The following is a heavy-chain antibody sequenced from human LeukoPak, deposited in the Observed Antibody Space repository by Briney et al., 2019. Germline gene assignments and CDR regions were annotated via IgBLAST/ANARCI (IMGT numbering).Heavy chain of an antibody. V-gene: IGHV3-48*03. Sequence: PGGSLRLSCAASGFTFSSYEMNWVRQAPGKGLEWVSYISSSGSTIYYADSVKGRFTISRDNAKNSLYLQMNSLRAEDTAVYYCARDIGDVVVVAATFDYWGRGTLVTVSS. CDR2: ISSSGSTI. D-gene: IGHD2-15*01. CDR3: ARDIGDVVVVAATFDY. J-gene: IGHJ4*02. CDR1: GFTFSSYE.